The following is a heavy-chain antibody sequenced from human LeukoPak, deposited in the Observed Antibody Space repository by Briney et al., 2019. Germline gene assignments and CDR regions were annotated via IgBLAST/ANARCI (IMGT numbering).Heavy chain of an antibody. CDR3: ASIAVAGDAFDI. J-gene: IGHJ3*02. Sequence: ASVKVSCKASGYTFTSYYMHWVRQAPGQGLEWMGIINPSGGSTSYAQKFQGRVTMTRDMSTSTVYMELSSLRSEDTAVYCCASIAVAGDAFDIWGQGTMVTVSS. CDR1: GYTFTSYY. CDR2: INPSGGST. V-gene: IGHV1-46*01. D-gene: IGHD6-19*01.